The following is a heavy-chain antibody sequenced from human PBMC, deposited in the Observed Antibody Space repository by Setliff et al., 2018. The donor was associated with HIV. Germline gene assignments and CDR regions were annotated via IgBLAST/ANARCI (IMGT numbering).Heavy chain of an antibody. Sequence: GGSLRLSCAASGFAFSSHQMSWVRQAPGKGLEWVAKIRQDGTDKYYVDSVKGRFTISRDNAKNSLYLQMNSLRAEDTAIYYCARDRGAAAGNGGYFDYWGQGTLVTVSS. CDR2: IRQDGTDK. J-gene: IGHJ4*02. D-gene: IGHD6-13*01. CDR3: ARDRGAAAGNGGYFDY. V-gene: IGHV3-7*01. CDR1: GFAFSSHQ.